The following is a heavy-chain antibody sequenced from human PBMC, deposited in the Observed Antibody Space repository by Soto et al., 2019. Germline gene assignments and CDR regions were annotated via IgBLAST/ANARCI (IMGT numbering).Heavy chain of an antibody. CDR1: GFTFSSYS. J-gene: IGHJ6*02. CDR2: ISSSSSYI. CDR3: ARARGTYGMDV. V-gene: IGHV3-21*01. D-gene: IGHD1-1*01. Sequence: EVQLVESGGGLVKPGGSLRLSCAASGFTFSSYSMNWVRQAPGKGLEWVSSISSSSSYIYYADSVKGRFTISRDNAKNSLSLQMNSLRAEDTAVYYCARARGTYGMDVWGQGTTVTVSS.